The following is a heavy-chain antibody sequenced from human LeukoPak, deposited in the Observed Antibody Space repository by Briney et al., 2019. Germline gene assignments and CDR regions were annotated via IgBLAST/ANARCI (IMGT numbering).Heavy chain of an antibody. V-gene: IGHV3-30*14. CDR1: GFTFSSYA. CDR3: ARDSGFDKFDY. J-gene: IGHJ4*02. D-gene: IGHD5-12*01. CDR2: ISYDGSNK. Sequence: GGSLRLSCAASGFTFSSYAMHWVRQAPGKGLEWVAVISYDGSNKYYADSVKGRFTISRDNSKNTLYLQMNSLRAEDTAVYYCARDSGFDKFDYWGQGTLVTVSS.